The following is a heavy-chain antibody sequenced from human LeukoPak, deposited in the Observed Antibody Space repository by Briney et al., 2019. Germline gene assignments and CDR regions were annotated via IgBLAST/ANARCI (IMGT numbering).Heavy chain of an antibody. CDR3: ARGLKGDIVVVPAAISYYYYYYGMDV. V-gene: IGHV1-2*02. CDR1: GYTFTGYY. D-gene: IGHD2-2*02. CDR2: INPNSVGT. J-gene: IGHJ6*02. Sequence: ASVKVSCKASGYTFTGYYMHWVRQAPGQGLEWMGWINPNSVGTNYAQKFQGRVTMTRDTSISTAYMELSRMRSDDTAVYYCARGLKGDIVVVPAAISYYYYYYGMDVWGQGTTVTVSS.